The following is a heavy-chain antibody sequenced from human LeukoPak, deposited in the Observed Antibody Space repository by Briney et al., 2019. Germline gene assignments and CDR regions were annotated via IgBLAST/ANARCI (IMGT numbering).Heavy chain of an antibody. CDR3: ASTYYDFWSGYPRGYYFDY. CDR1: GGTFSSYA. Sequence: SVKVSCKASGGTFSSYAISWVRQAPGQGLEWMGGIIPIFGTANYAQKFQGRVTITADESTSTAYMELSSLRSEDTAVYYCASTYYDFWSGYPRGYYFDYWGQGTLVAVSS. J-gene: IGHJ4*02. D-gene: IGHD3-3*01. V-gene: IGHV1-69*13. CDR2: IIPIFGTA.